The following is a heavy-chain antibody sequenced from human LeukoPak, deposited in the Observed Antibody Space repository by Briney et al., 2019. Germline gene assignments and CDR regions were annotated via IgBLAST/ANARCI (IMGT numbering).Heavy chain of an antibody. J-gene: IGHJ4*02. V-gene: IGHV7-4-1*02. D-gene: IGHD6-13*01. CDR3: ARTTASWYRSGYYFDY. CDR1: GYTFTTYA. CDR2: INTNTGNP. Sequence: GASVKVSCKASGYTFTTYAMHWVRQAPGQGLEWMGWINTNTGNPTYAQGFTGRFVFSLDTSVSTAYLQISSLKAEDTAVYYCARTTASWYRSGYYFDYWGQGTLVTVSS.